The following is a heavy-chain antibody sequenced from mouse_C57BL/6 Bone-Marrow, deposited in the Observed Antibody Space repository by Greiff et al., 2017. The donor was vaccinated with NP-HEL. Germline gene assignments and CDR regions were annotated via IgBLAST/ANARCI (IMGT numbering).Heavy chain of an antibody. D-gene: IGHD2-1*01. J-gene: IGHJ2*01. CDR2: ISSGGDYI. V-gene: IGHV5-9-1*02. CDR1: GFTFSSYA. CDR3: TRVYYLYYFDY. Sequence: EVMLVESGEGLVKPGGSLKLSCAASGFTFSSYAMSWVRQTPEKRLEWVAYISSGGDYIYYADTVKGRFTISRDNARNTLYLQMSSRKSEDTAMYYCTRVYYLYYFDYWGQGTTLTVSS.